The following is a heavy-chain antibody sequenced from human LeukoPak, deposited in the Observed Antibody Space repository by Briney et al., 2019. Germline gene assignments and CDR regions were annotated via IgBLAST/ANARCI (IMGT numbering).Heavy chain of an antibody. CDR1: GFTFSSYG. J-gene: IGHJ6*03. CDR3: ARDRGRYYMDV. D-gene: IGHD6-25*01. CDR2: ISGSGGST. Sequence: GGTLRLSCAASGFTFSSYGINWVRQAPGKGLEWVSAISGSGGSTYYADSVKGRFTISRENAKNSLYLRMNSLRAGDTAVYYCARDRGRYYMDVWGKGTTVTISS. V-gene: IGHV3-23*01.